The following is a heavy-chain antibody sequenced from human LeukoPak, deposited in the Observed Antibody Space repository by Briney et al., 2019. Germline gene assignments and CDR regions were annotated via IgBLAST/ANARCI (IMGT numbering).Heavy chain of an antibody. D-gene: IGHD4-17*01. CDR2: ISSSGSTI. CDR3: ARDRGVDDYGAVDDY. V-gene: IGHV3-11*04. Sequence: GGSLRLSCAASGFTFSDYYMSWIRQAPGKGLEWVSYISSSGSTIYYADSVKGRFTTSRDNAKNSLYLQMNSLRAEDTAVYYCARDRGVDDYGAVDDYWGQGTLVTVSS. CDR1: GFTFSDYY. J-gene: IGHJ4*02.